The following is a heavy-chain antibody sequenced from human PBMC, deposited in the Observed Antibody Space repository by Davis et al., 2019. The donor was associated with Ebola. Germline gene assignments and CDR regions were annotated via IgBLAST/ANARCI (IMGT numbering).Heavy chain of an antibody. Sequence: ASVPVSCKASGFRFTDYGIAWVRQAPGQGLDFMGWISAYTGHTNYAQSFQGRIAMTIDTSTNTLYMELRSLRSDDTAMYYCVRSNSWYGDYWGRGTLVTVSS. CDR2: ISAYTGHT. CDR3: VRSNSWYGDY. V-gene: IGHV1-18*01. CDR1: GFRFTDYG. J-gene: IGHJ4*02. D-gene: IGHD6-13*01.